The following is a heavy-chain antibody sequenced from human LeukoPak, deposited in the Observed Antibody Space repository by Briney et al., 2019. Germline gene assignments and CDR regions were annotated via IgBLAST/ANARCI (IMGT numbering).Heavy chain of an antibody. Sequence: KPSETLSLTCTVSGDSISSSDYYWGWIRQPPGKGLGWIGTISYSGSTYYNPSLQSRVTIFVDTSKNQFSLELSSVTAADTAVYSCARGRPGIAAAGVDYWGQGTLVTVSS. CDR1: GDSISSSDYY. D-gene: IGHD6-13*01. CDR2: ISYSGST. J-gene: IGHJ4*02. CDR3: ARGRPGIAAAGVDY. V-gene: IGHV4-39*01.